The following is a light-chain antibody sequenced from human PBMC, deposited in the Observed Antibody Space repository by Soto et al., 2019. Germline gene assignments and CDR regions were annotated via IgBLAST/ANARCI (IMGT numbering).Light chain of an antibody. V-gene: IGLV2-14*01. J-gene: IGLJ1*01. CDR1: NSDLGYDDY. Sequence: QSALTQPASVSGSPGQSITISCTGTNSDLGYDDYVSWYQQHPGNAPKLIIFEVFHRPSGVSNRFSGSKSGNTASLTVSGLQSEDEGDYYCSSFAATNTLVFGTGTKVTVL. CDR2: EVF. CDR3: SSFAATNTLV.